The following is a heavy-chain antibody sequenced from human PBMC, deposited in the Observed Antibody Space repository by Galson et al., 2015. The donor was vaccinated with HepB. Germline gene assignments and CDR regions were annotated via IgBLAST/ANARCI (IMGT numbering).Heavy chain of an antibody. V-gene: IGHV3-33*06. D-gene: IGHD6-6*01. CDR3: TKDAYTTSSGWFDM. Sequence: SLRLSCAASGFTFSSYGMHWVRQAPGKGLEWVAVIRNDGTNQHYADSVKGRFTMSRDNSRRSLYLQMNSLRGEDTAVYYCTKDAYTTSSGWFDMWGQGILVTVSS. CDR2: IRNDGTNQ. J-gene: IGHJ5*02. CDR1: GFTFSSYG.